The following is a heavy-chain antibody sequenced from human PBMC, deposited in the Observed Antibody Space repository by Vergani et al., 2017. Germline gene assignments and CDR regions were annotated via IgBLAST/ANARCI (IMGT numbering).Heavy chain of an antibody. CDR2: ISGSGGST. V-gene: IGHV3-23*04. Sequence: EVQLVESGGVVVQPGGSLRLSCAASGFTFSSYAMSWVRQAPGKGLEWVSAISGSGGSTYYADSVKGRFTISRDNSKNTLYLQMNSLRAEDTAVYYCAKDRAKGVVITNWGQGTLITVSS. CDR1: GFTFSSYA. J-gene: IGHJ4*02. D-gene: IGHD3-22*01. CDR3: AKDRAKGVVITN.